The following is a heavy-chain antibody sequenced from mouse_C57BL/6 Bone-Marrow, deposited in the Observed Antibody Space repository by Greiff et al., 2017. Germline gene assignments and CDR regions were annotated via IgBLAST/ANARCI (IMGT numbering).Heavy chain of an antibody. Sequence: VQLQQSGAELARPGASVKMSCKASGYTFTSYTMHWVKQPPGQGLEWIGYINPSSGYTKYNQKFKDKATLTADKSSSTAYMQLSSLTSEDSAVYYCARFWYCDVWGTGTTVTVSS. CDR3: ARFWYCDV. CDR2: INPSSGYT. J-gene: IGHJ1*03. V-gene: IGHV1-4*01. CDR1: GYTFTSYT.